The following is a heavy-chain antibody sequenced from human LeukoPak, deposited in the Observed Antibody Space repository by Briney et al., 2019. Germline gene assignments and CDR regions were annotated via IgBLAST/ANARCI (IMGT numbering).Heavy chain of an antibody. CDR2: IKEDGSEQ. D-gene: IGHD5-18*01. CDR3: ARDGPTAYFDY. J-gene: IGHJ4*02. CDR1: GFTFSNNW. Sequence: GGSLRLSCAASGFTFSNNWMTWVRQAPGRGLEWVANIKEDGSEQYYVDSVKGRFTISRDNAKNSVYLQMNSLRAEDTAVYYCARDGPTAYFDYWGQGTLVTVSS. V-gene: IGHV3-7*01.